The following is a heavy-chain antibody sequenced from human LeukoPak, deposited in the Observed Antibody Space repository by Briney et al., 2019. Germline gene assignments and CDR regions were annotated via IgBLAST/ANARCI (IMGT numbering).Heavy chain of an antibody. Sequence: ASVKVSCKASGYTFTSYGISWVRQAPGQGLEWMGMIYPRDGSTSYAQKFQGRVTVTRDTSTSTVHMELSGLRSEDTAVYYCVRDQEGFDYWGQGTLVTVSS. CDR2: IYPRDGST. J-gene: IGHJ4*02. CDR3: VRDQEGFDY. V-gene: IGHV1-46*01. CDR1: GYTFTSYG.